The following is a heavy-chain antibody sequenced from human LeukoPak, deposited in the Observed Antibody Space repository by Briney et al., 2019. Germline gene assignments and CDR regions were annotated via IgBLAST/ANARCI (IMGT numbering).Heavy chain of an antibody. V-gene: IGHV3-23*01. CDR1: GFTFSSYA. CDR2: ISGSGGST. D-gene: IGHD6-13*01. J-gene: IGHJ4*02. Sequence: GGSLRLSCAASGFTFSSYAMSWVRQAPGKGLEWVSAISGSGGSTYYADSVKGRFTISRDNSKNTLYLQVNSLRAEDTAVYYCAKGLRWGIAAAGSFDYWGQGTLVTVSS. CDR3: AKGLRWGIAAAGSFDY.